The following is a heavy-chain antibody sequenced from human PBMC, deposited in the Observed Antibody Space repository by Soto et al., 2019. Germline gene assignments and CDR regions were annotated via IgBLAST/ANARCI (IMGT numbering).Heavy chain of an antibody. CDR1: SGSVRSGNYH. V-gene: IGHV4-61*01. J-gene: IGHJ4*02. CDR2: VYRSGAT. D-gene: IGHD3-16*01. Sequence: SQTLSLTCTASSGSVRSGNYHWSWIRQPPGKGLEWIGHVYRSGATNYNPSLNRRTTISLDTSKNQFTLTLISATAADTATYYGATQDNHLAPYGGELDYWGQGTHVTVSS. CDR3: ATQDNHLAPYGGELDY.